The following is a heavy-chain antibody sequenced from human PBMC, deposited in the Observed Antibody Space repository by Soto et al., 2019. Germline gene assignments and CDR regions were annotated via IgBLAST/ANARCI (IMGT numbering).Heavy chain of an antibody. CDR2: IKEDGSEK. V-gene: IGHV3-7*03. CDR1: GFTFSGYW. Sequence: LRLSCSASGFTFSGYWMTWVRQAPGKGLEWVASIKEDGSEKYYVDSVKGRFTISRDNPKNSLYLQMNSLRADDTAVYYCARPLYGSGSVWFDPWGQGTLVTVS. CDR3: ARPLYGSGSVWFDP. D-gene: IGHD3-10*01. J-gene: IGHJ5*02.